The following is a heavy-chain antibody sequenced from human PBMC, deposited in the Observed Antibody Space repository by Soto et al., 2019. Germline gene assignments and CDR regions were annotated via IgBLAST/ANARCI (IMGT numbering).Heavy chain of an antibody. J-gene: IGHJ5*02. CDR3: ARGNIAAAGTFHNWFDP. Sequence: SETLSLACTVSGDSIRSSSYWGWIRQPPGKGLEWIGTIYNSGSTYYNPSLKSRVTISIDTSKNQFSLKLSSGTAADTAVYYCARGNIAAAGTFHNWFDPWGQGTLVTVSS. CDR2: IYNSGST. V-gene: IGHV4-39*01. CDR1: GDSIRSSSY. D-gene: IGHD6-13*01.